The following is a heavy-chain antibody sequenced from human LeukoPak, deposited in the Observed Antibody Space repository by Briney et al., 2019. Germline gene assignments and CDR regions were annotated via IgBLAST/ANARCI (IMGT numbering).Heavy chain of an antibody. D-gene: IGHD5-12*01. V-gene: IGHV1-2*02. Sequence: ASVKVSCKGSGYNFSVYYMHWVRQAPGQGLEWMGWMDPNSGDTIYAPKFQGRVTMTRDTSIRTVYMELSRLTYDDTAVFYCTREARAGNWFDPWGQGTLVTVSS. CDR2: MDPNSGDT. CDR1: GYNFSVYY. J-gene: IGHJ5*02. CDR3: TREARAGNWFDP.